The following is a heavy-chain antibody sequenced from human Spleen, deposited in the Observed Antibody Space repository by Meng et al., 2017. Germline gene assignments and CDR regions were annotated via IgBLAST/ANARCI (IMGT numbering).Heavy chain of an antibody. V-gene: IGHV4-4*07. CDR2: IYTSGST. Sequence: SETLSLTCTVSGGSVSSYYWSWIRQPAGKGLEWIGHIYTSGSTNYNPSLKSRVTMSVDTSKNQFSLNLHSVTAADTAVYYCARARNYYDSGSFDSWGQGTLVTVSS. CDR3: ARARNYYDSGSFDS. J-gene: IGHJ4*02. D-gene: IGHD3-10*01. CDR1: GGSVSSYY.